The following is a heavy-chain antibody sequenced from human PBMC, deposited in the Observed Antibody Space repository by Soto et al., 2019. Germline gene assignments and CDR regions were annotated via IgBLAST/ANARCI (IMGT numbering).Heavy chain of an antibody. CDR2: ISAYNGNT. D-gene: IGHD3-10*01. Sequence: QVQLVQSGAEVKKPGASIKVSCKASGYTFTSYGISWVRQAPGQGLEWVGWISAYNGNTNYAQKLQGRFTMTTDTSTHTASMELRSLRSDDTAVYYWARASGLYGAVDYWGQGTLVTVSS. CDR3: ARASGLYGAVDY. CDR1: GYTFTSYG. V-gene: IGHV1-18*01. J-gene: IGHJ4*02.